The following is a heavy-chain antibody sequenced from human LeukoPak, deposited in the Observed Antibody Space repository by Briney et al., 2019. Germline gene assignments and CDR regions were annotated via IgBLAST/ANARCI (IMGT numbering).Heavy chain of an antibody. V-gene: IGHV1-18*01. CDR1: GYTFTKYG. D-gene: IGHD3-22*01. Sequence: ASVKVSCKASGYTFTKYGIGWVRQAPGQGLEWMGWISTYNGDTYYPQKVQGRVTMTTDTSTTTGYMELRSLRSDDTAVYYCARDRDYYDSSGYSYYFDYWGQGTLVTVSS. CDR3: ARDRDYYDSSGYSYYFDY. CDR2: ISTYNGDT. J-gene: IGHJ4*02.